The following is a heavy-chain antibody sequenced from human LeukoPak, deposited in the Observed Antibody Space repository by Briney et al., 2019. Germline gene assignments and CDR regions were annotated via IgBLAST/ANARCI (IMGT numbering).Heavy chain of an antibody. V-gene: IGHV4-39*01. CDR1: GGSISSSNYY. D-gene: IGHD1-26*01. CDR3: ASDIVGAPDY. Sequence: SETLSLTCTVSGGSISSSNYYWGWIRQPPGKGLEWIGSIYYSGSTYYNPSLKSRVTISVDTSKNQFSLKLSSVTAADTAVYYCASDIVGAPDYWGQGTLVTVSS. CDR2: IYYSGST. J-gene: IGHJ4*02.